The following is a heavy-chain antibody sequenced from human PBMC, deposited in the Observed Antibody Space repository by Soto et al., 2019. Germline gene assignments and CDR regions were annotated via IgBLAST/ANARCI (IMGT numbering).Heavy chain of an antibody. Sequence: QVHLVQSGAEVKKPGASVTVSCKASGYTFTGYYIHWVRQAPGQGLEWMGWIYPNSGGTNYAQKFQGRVTMTRDTSISTAYMELSKLRSDDAAVYYCARPVEMATNYYYYYAMDVW. CDR3: ARPVEMATNYYYYYAMDV. CDR2: IYPNSGGT. J-gene: IGHJ6*01. V-gene: IGHV1-2*02. CDR1: GYTFTGYY.